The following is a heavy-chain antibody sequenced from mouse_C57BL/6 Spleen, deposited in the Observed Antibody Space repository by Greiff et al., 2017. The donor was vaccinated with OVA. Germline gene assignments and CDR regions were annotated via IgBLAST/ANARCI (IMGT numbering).Heavy chain of an antibody. Sequence: QVQLQQSGAELVRPGTSVKVSCKASGYAFTNYLIEWVKQRPGQGLEWIGVINPGSGGTNYNEKFKGKATLTADKSSSTAYMQLSSLTSEDSAVYFCARDELGYAMDYWGQGTSVTVSS. J-gene: IGHJ4*01. CDR1: GYAFTNYL. V-gene: IGHV1-54*01. CDR2: INPGSGGT. CDR3: ARDELGYAMDY.